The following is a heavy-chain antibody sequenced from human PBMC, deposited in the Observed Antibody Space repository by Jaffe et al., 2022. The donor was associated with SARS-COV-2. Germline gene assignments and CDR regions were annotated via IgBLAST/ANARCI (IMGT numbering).Heavy chain of an antibody. Sequence: QVQLVQSGAEVKKPGASVKVSCKASGYTFTIYSVTWVRQAPGQDLEWMGWISAYNGNTNYVERLQGRVTMTTEASTSTAYMELRNLRSDDTAVYYCARVGGYQEFDYWGQGTLVTVSS. CDR2: ISAYNGNT. D-gene: IGHD5-12*01. CDR1: GYTFTIYS. V-gene: IGHV1-18*01. J-gene: IGHJ4*02. CDR3: ARVGGYQEFDY.